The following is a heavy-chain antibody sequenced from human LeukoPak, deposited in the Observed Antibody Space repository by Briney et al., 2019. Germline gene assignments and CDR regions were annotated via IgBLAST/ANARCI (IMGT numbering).Heavy chain of an antibody. CDR2: IKQDGRDK. J-gene: IGHJ4*02. Sequence: GGSLRLSCAASGFTFSSYWMSWVRQAPGKGLEWVAKIKQDGRDKDYVESVKGRFTISRDNAKNSLYLQLNSLRAEDTAVYYCARDPYDSSWGLCYFDYWGQGSLVTVSS. CDR1: GFTFSSYW. CDR3: ARDPYDSSWGLCYFDY. D-gene: IGHD3-22*01. V-gene: IGHV3-7*04.